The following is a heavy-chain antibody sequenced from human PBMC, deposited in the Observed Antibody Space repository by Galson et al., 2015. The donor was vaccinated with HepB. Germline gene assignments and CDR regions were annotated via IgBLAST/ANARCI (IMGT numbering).Heavy chain of an antibody. D-gene: IGHD3-3*01. CDR1: GYTFTSYG. CDR2: ISAYNGNT. J-gene: IGHJ6*04. Sequence: SVKVSCKASGYTFTSYGISWVRQAPGQGLEWMGWISAYNGNTNYAQKLQGRVTMTTDTSTSTAYMELRSLRSDDTAAYYCARDRGRVTIFGVVPLDVWGKGTTVTVSS. V-gene: IGHV1-18*01. CDR3: ARDRGRVTIFGVVPLDV.